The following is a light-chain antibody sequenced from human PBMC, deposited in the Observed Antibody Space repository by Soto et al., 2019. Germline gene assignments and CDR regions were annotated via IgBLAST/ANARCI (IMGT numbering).Light chain of an antibody. Sequence: EIVMTQSPATLSVSPGERATLSCRASQSVSSNLAWYQQKPGQAPSLLIYGASTRATGIPARFSGSGSGTEFTLPIISLQSEDVAVYYCQQYNNWPPLTFGGGTKVEIK. CDR2: GAS. J-gene: IGKJ4*01. CDR1: QSVSSN. V-gene: IGKV3-15*01. CDR3: QQYNNWPPLT.